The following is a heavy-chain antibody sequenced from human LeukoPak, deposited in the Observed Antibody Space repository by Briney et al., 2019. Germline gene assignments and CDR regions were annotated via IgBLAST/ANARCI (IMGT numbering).Heavy chain of an antibody. CDR1: GYTFTGYY. Sequence: GASVKVSCKASGYTFTGYYMHWERQAPGQGLEWMGWINPYSGDTNFAQKFHGRVTMTRDTSISTAYMELSRLRSDDTAVYYCAREGYCSGGSCYSGIIDYWGQGTLVTVSS. D-gene: IGHD2-15*01. V-gene: IGHV1-2*02. CDR2: INPYSGDT. J-gene: IGHJ4*02. CDR3: AREGYCSGGSCYSGIIDY.